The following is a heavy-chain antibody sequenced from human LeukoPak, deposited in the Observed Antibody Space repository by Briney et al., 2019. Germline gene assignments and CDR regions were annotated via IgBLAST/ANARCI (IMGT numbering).Heavy chain of an antibody. J-gene: IGHJ4*02. D-gene: IGHD6-25*01. CDR3: ARVGIAANDY. CDR2: INWNGGST. Sequence: PGGSLRLSCAASGFTFSIYWMSWVRQAPGKGLEWVSGINWNGGSTGYADSVKGRFTISRDNAKNSLYLQMNSLRAEDTALYYCARVGIAANDYWGQGTLVTVSS. V-gene: IGHV3-20*04. CDR1: GFTFSIYW.